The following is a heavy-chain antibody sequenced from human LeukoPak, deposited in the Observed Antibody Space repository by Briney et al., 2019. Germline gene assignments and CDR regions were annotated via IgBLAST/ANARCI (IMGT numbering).Heavy chain of an antibody. Sequence: SQTLSLTCTVSGGSISSGSYYWSWIRQPAGKGLEWIGRIYTSGSTNYNPSLKSRVTISVDTSKNQISLKLSSVTAADTAVYYCARSTSGSLMTTPYYFDYWGQGTLVTVSS. V-gene: IGHV4-61*02. CDR1: GGSISSGSYY. CDR3: ARSTSGSLMTTPYYFDY. CDR2: IYTSGST. D-gene: IGHD4-11*01. J-gene: IGHJ4*02.